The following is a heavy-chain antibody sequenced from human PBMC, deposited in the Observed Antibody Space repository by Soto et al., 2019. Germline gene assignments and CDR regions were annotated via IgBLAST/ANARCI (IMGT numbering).Heavy chain of an antibody. CDR3: ARESYYYGSVTFDP. D-gene: IGHD3-10*01. J-gene: IGHJ5*02. V-gene: IGHV3-48*02. CDR2: ISSSSSTI. Sequence: GGSLRLSCAASGFTFSSYSMNWVRQAPGKGLEWVSYISSSSSTIYYADSVKGRFTISRDNAKNSLYLQMNSLRDEDTAVYYCARESYYYGSVTFDPWGQGTLVTVSS. CDR1: GFTFSSYS.